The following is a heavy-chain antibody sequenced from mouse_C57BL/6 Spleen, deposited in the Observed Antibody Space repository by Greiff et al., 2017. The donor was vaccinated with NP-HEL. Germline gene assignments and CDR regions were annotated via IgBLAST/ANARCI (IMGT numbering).Heavy chain of an antibody. Sequence: VQLQQPGAELVKPGASVKLSCKASGYTFTSYWMQWVKQRPGQGLEWIGEIDPSDSYTNYNQKFKGKATLTVDTSSSTAYMQLSSLTSEDSAVYYCARGGTTVVARDAMDYWGQGTSVTVSS. J-gene: IGHJ4*01. CDR1: GYTFTSYW. CDR2: IDPSDSYT. CDR3: ARGGTTVVARDAMDY. V-gene: IGHV1-50*01. D-gene: IGHD1-1*01.